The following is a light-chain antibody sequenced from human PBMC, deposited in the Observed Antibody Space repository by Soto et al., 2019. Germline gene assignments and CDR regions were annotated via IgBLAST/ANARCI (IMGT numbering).Light chain of an antibody. CDR1: QRVSGR. J-gene: IGKJ2*01. CDR3: QQYNKWPYT. V-gene: IGKV3-15*01. CDR2: DTT. Sequence: EIVMTQSPATLSVSPGERATLSCRASQRVSGRLAWYQQKPGQAPRLLMYDTTTRATGFPARFSASGSGTEFTLTISDLQSEDFTVYFCQQYNKWPYTFGQGTKVDIK.